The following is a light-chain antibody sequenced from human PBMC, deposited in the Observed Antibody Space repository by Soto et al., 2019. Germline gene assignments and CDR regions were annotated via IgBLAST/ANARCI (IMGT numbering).Light chain of an antibody. Sequence: QSALTQPASVSGSPGQSITISCTGTSSDVGGYNYVSWYQQHPGKAPRLMIYDVSNRPSGVSNRFSGSKSGNTASLTISGLQAEDEDDYYCSSYTSSSTLYVFGTGPTLTVL. CDR1: SSDVGGYNY. CDR2: DVS. V-gene: IGLV2-14*01. J-gene: IGLJ1*01. CDR3: SSYTSSSTLYV.